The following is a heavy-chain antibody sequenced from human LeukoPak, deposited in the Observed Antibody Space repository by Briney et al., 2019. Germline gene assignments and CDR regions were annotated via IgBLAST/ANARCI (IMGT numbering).Heavy chain of an antibody. CDR3: ARVGGYYYFDH. CDR1: GITVSTNY. V-gene: IGHV3-53*05. Sequence: GGSLRLSCAASGITVSTNYMTWVRQAPGKGLEWVSVVHSGGTTSYVDSVKGRFTISRDNSKNTLYLQMNSLRAEDTAVYFCARVGGYYYFDHWGQGTLVSVS. D-gene: IGHD5-18*01. CDR2: VHSGGTT. J-gene: IGHJ4*02.